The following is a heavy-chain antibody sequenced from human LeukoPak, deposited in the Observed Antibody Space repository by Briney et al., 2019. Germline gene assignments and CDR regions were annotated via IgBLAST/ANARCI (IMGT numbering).Heavy chain of an antibody. CDR3: ARGPLGYCSVTSCSFDS. J-gene: IGHJ4*02. Sequence: GGSLILSCAASGFTFNSYWMSWVRQAPGKGLEWVANINQDGSENYYLDSVKGRFTISRDNAKNSLYLQMNSLRAEDTAVYYCARGPLGYCSVTSCSFDSWGQGTLVTVSS. CDR1: GFTFNSYW. CDR2: INQDGSEN. D-gene: IGHD2-2*01. V-gene: IGHV3-7*01.